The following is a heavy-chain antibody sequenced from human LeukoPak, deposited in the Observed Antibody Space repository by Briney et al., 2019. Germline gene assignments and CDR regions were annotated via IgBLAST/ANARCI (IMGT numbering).Heavy chain of an antibody. CDR3: ARQVGATRNYYYYYTDV. J-gene: IGHJ6*03. CDR1: GYSISSGYY. Sequence: SETLSLTCTVSGYSISSGYYWSWIRQPAGKGLEWIGRIYTSGSTNYNPSLKSRVTMSVDTSKNQFSLKLSSVTAADTAVYYCARQVGATRNYYYYYTDVWGKGTTVTISS. V-gene: IGHV4-4*07. D-gene: IGHD1-26*01. CDR2: IYTSGST.